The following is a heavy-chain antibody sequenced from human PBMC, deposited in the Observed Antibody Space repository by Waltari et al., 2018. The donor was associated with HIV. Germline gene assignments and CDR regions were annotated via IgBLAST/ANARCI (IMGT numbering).Heavy chain of an antibody. J-gene: IGHJ6*03. D-gene: IGHD1-7*01. CDR3: ARERPMWNYGPGVKYMDV. CDR1: GGSFSGYY. Sequence: QVQLQQWGAGLLKPSETLSLICAVYGGSFSGYYWTCIRQPPGKGLEWIGETNDRGSTNDNPALKRRVTMSIDTAKNEFSLKLISVTAADTAVYYCARERPMWNYGPGVKYMDVWGHGTTVTVSS. CDR2: TNDRGST. V-gene: IGHV4-34*01.